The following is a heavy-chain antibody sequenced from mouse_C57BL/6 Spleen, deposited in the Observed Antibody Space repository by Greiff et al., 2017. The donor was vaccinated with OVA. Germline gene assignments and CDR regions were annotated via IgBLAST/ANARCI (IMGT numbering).Heavy chain of an antibody. CDR1: GFTFSSYA. J-gene: IGHJ2*01. CDR2: ISSGGDYT. Sequence: EVQLVESGEGLVKPGGSLKLSCAASGFTFSSYAMSWVRQTPERRLEWVAYISSGGDYTYYADTVKGRFTISRDNDRNTLYLQMSSLKSEDTARYYCTRDRGFDYWGQGTTLTVSS. V-gene: IGHV5-9-1*02. CDR3: TRDRGFDY.